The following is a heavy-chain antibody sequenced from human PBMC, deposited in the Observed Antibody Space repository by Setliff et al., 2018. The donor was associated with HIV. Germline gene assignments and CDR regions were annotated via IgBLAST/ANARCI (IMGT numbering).Heavy chain of an antibody. D-gene: IGHD2-2*01. V-gene: IGHV4-39*02. CDR1: GGSISSSSYY. CDR3: GRDTGYCSSTSCYGVVYY. J-gene: IGHJ4*02. Sequence: SETLSLTCTVSGGSISSSSYYWGWIRQPPGKGLEWIGSIYSGSTYYNPSLKSRVTISVDTSKNHYSLKLSSVTAADTAVYYCGRDTGYCSSTSCYGVVYYWGQGTRVTVSS. CDR2: IYSGST.